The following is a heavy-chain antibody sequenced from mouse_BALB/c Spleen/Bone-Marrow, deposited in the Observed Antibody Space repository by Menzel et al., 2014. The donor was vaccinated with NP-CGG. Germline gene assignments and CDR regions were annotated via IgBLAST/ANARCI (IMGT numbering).Heavy chain of an antibody. CDR1: GYTFXSYV. CDR3: ARRGRIAEALGY. CDR2: VNPYNDGT. V-gene: IGHV1-14*01. J-gene: IGHJ2*01. Sequence: VQLKDSGPELVKPGASVRMSCKASGYTFXSYVMHWVKQKPGQGLEWIGYVNPYNDGTKYNEKFKGKATLTSDKSSSTAYMELSSLTSEDSAVYYCARRGRIAEALGYWGQGTTLTVSS. D-gene: IGHD6-1*01.